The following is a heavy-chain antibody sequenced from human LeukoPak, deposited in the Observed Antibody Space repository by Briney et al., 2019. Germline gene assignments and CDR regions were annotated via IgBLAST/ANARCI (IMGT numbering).Heavy chain of an antibody. V-gene: IGHV1-8*01. CDR3: ARYKRAIGLRRYYYYGMDV. D-gene: IGHD1-1*01. CDR2: MNPNGGNT. CDR1: GDTFTSYD. J-gene: IGHJ6*02. Sequence: GASVKVSCKASGDTFTSYDINWVRQATRQGLEWMGWMNPNGGNTGYAQKFQGRVTMTRNTSISTAYMELSSLRSEDTAVYYCARYKRAIGLRRYYYYGMDVWGQGTTVTVSS.